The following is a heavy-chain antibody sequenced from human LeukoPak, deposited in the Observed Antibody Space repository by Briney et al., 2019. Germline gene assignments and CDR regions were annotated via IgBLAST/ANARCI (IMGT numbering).Heavy chain of an antibody. CDR3: ARAPGSTVTTTYRYYYYGMDV. Sequence: GGSLRLSCAASGFTFSSYSMNWVRQAPGKGLEWVSYISSSSSTIYYADSVKGRFTISRDNAKNSLYLQMNSLRAEDTAVYYCARAPGSTVTTTYRYYYYGMDVWGQGTTVTVSS. V-gene: IGHV3-48*01. CDR1: GFTFSSYS. J-gene: IGHJ6*02. CDR2: ISSSSSTI. D-gene: IGHD4-17*01.